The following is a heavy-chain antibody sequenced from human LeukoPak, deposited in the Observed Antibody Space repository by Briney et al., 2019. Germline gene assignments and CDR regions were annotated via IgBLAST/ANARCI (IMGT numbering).Heavy chain of an antibody. D-gene: IGHD3-3*01. Sequence: EASVKVSCKASGGTFSSYAISWVRQAPGQGLEWMGRIIPILGIANYAQKFQGRVTMTTDTSTSTAYMELRSLRSDDTAVYYCARDTHYDFWSGYYMDWYFDLWGRGTLVTVSS. CDR3: ARDTHYDFWSGYYMDWYFDL. CDR2: IIPILGIA. V-gene: IGHV1-69*04. CDR1: GGTFSSYA. J-gene: IGHJ2*01.